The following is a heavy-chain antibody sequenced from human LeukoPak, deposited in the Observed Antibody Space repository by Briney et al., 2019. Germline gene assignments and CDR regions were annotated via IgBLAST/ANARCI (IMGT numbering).Heavy chain of an antibody. CDR1: GGSFSGYY. Sequence: SETLSLTCAVYGGSFSGYYWSWIRQPPGKGLEWIGEINHSGSTNYNPSLKSRVTISVDTSKNQFSLKLSSVTAADTAVYYCARGVLLLWFGELLLNYYYGMDVWGQGTTVTVSS. CDR3: ARGVLLLWFGELLLNYYYGMDV. D-gene: IGHD3-10*01. V-gene: IGHV4-34*01. J-gene: IGHJ6*02. CDR2: INHSGST.